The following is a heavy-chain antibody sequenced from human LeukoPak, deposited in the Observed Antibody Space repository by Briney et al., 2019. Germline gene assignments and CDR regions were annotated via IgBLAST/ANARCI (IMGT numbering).Heavy chain of an antibody. D-gene: IGHD3-22*01. CDR3: ARDFFHSSGSRPFDY. CDR1: GFIFSTYW. CDR2: IFSRSESI. Sequence: GGSLRLSCAASGFIFSTYWMSWVRQAPGKGLEWVSCIFSRSESILYADSVKGRFTISRDNAKNSLYLQMDSLRVEDTAVYYCARDFFHSSGSRPFDYWGQGTLVTVSS. V-gene: IGHV3-21*01. J-gene: IGHJ4*02.